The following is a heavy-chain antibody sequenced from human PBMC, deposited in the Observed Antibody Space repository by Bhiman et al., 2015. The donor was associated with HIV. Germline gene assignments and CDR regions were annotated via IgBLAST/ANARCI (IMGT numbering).Heavy chain of an antibody. D-gene: IGHD3-3*01. CDR3: AKDLGESENEEWASDYYDFGSDYPGQDPRAVVGAFDI. CDR2: IWFDGSYK. J-gene: IGHJ3*02. V-gene: IGHV3-33*06. CDR1: GFTFSSFG. Sequence: QVQLVESGGGVVQPGRSLRLSCAASGFTFSSFGMHWVRQAPGKGLEWVAVIWFDGSYKYYADSVKGRFTISRDNSKNTLYLQMNSLRAEDTAVYYCAKDLGESENEEWASDYYDFGSDYPGQDPRAVVGAFDIWGQGTMVTVSS.